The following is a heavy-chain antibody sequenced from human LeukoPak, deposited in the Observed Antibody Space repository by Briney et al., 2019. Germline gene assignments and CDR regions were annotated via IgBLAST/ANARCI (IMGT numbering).Heavy chain of an antibody. CDR1: GFTFSSYS. Sequence: PGGSLRLSCAASGFTFSSYSMNWVRQAPGKGLEWVSYISSSSSTIYYADSVKGRFTISRDNARNSLYLQMNSLRAEDTAVYYCAWELPPYYYGMDVWGQGTTVTVSS. J-gene: IGHJ6*02. V-gene: IGHV3-48*04. CDR2: ISSSSSTI. CDR3: AWELPPYYYGMDV. D-gene: IGHD1-26*01.